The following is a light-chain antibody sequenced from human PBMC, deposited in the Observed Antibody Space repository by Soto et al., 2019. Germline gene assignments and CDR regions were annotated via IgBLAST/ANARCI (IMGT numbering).Light chain of an antibody. V-gene: IGKV1-5*03. CDR2: KAS. CDR3: QQYSSYWWT. J-gene: IGKJ1*01. CDR1: HNISSW. Sequence: DIQMTQSPSTLSTSVGDRVTITCRASHNISSWLSWYQQKPGKAPKLLIYKASSLDSGVPSRFSGSGSGTEFTLTISSLQPDDFATYFCQQYSSYWWTFGQGTKVELK.